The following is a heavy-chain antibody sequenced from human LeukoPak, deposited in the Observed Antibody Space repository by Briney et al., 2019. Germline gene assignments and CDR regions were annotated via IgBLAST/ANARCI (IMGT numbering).Heavy chain of an antibody. V-gene: IGHV3-23*01. CDR3: AKDPYGTRYFDY. CDR2: LSGSGYKT. J-gene: IGHJ4*02. D-gene: IGHD2-2*01. Sequence: GGSLRLSCAASGFTFSSHALSWVPQAPRKGLEWVSSLSGSGYKTYYADPVKGRFTISRDNSKNTAYLQMSSLRAEDTAVYYCAKDPYGTRYFDYWGQGILVTVSS. CDR1: GFTFSSHA.